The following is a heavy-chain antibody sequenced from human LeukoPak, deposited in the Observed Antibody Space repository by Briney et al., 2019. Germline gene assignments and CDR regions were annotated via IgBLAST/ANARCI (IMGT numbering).Heavy chain of an antibody. Sequence: GGSLRLSCAASGFTFSSYAMNWVRQAPGKGLEWVSTISASGGSTYYADSVKGRFTISRDNSKNTLYLQMNSLRAEDTAVYYCAKDAWGCSYGHSDYWGQGTLVTVSS. J-gene: IGHJ4*02. CDR2: ISASGGST. V-gene: IGHV3-23*01. D-gene: IGHD5-18*01. CDR3: AKDAWGCSYGHSDY. CDR1: GFTFSSYA.